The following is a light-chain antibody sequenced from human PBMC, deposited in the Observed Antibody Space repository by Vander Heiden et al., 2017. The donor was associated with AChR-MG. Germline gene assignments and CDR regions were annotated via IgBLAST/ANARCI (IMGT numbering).Light chain of an antibody. CDR1: SPTIGAGYD. Sequence: QSVLTQPPSASGAPAQRVTIPCTARSPTIGAGYDVHWYQQLPGTSPTLLIYRSSNRPSGVPDRCSCSKSATSASLAITGRQAEDEADYYCQPYDSSLSGSGVFGGGTKLTVL. J-gene: IGLJ3*02. V-gene: IGLV1-40*01. CDR2: RSS. CDR3: QPYDSSLSGSGV.